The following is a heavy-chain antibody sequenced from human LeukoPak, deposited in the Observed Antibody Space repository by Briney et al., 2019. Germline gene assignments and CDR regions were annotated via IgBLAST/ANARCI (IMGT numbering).Heavy chain of an antibody. V-gene: IGHV4-59*01. CDR2: FYYSGST. CDR3: ARETGDTRSIFDY. CDR1: GGSISSYY. Sequence: PSETLSLTCTVSGGSISSYYWSWIRQPPGKGLEWIGYFYYSGSTNYNPSLKSRVTISVDTSKNQFSLKLSSVTAADTAVYYCARETGDTRSIFDYWGKGTLVTVSS. D-gene: IGHD7-27*01. J-gene: IGHJ4*02.